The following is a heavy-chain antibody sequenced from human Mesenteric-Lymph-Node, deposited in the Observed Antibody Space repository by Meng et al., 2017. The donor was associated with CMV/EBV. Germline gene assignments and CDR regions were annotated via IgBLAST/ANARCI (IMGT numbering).Heavy chain of an antibody. CDR3: ARSIAAPARWYFDY. CDR2: IFSNDEK. CDR1: GFSLSNARMG. J-gene: IGHJ4*02. Sequence: SGPTLVKPTETLTLTCTVSGFSLSNARMGVSWIRQPPGKALEWLAHIFSNDEKSYSTSLKSRLTISKDTSKSQVVLTMTNMDPVDTATYYCARSIAAPARWYFDYWGQGTLVTVSS. D-gene: IGHD6-6*01. V-gene: IGHV2-26*01.